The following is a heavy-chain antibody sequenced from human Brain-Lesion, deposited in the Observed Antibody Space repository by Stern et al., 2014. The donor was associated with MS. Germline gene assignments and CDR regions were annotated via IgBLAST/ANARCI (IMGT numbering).Heavy chain of an antibody. V-gene: IGHV4-61*02. CDR2: IYRRGST. CDR3: ARETGGYTYGDTDFFDY. Sequence: QVQLQESGPGLVKPSQTLSLTCIVSGGSISSGSFYWNWIRQPAGKGLEWIGRIYRRGSTNYNPYLKSRVTISGDTSQHQFSLQMISMTAADTAVYYCARETGGYTYGDTDFFDYWGQGALVTVSS. CDR1: GGSISSGSFY. D-gene: IGHD5-18*01. J-gene: IGHJ4*02.